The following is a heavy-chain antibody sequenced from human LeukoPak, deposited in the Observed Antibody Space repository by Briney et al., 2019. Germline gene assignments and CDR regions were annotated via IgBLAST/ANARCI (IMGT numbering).Heavy chain of an antibody. CDR3: ARSQSQSGSYRYYFAY. CDR2: MYYSGNS. V-gene: IGHV4-61*08. D-gene: IGHD1-26*01. CDR1: GVSVGSAGYY. J-gene: IGHJ4*02. Sequence: PSETLSLTCTVSGVSVGSAGYYWTWIRQPPGKGLEWIGYMYYSGNSNYSPFLKSRVTMSLDPSKNRFSLKLSSVTAADTAVYYCARSQSQSGSYRYYFAYWGQGTLVTVSS.